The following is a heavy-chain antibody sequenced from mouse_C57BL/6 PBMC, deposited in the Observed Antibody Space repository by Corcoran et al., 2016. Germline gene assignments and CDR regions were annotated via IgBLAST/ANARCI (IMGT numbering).Heavy chain of an antibody. Sequence: QIQLVQPGPELKKPGETVKTSCKASGYTFTTYGMSWVKQAPGKGLKWMGWINTYSGVPTYADDFKGRFAFSLETSASTAYLQINNLKNEDTATYFCAEGQDYFDYWGQGTTLTVSS. CDR3: AEGQDYFDY. V-gene: IGHV9-3*01. D-gene: IGHD3-3*01. J-gene: IGHJ2*01. CDR2: INTYSGVP. CDR1: GYTFTTYG.